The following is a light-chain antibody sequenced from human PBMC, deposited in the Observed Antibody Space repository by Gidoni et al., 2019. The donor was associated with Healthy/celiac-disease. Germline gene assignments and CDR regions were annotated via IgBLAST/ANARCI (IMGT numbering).Light chain of an antibody. J-gene: IGKJ2*01. CDR3: QQYYSTPQDT. Sequence: DIVMTQSPDSLAVSLGERATINCKSSQSVLYSSNNKNYLAWYQQKPGQPPKLLIYWGSTRESGVPDRFSGSGSGTDFTLTISSLQAEDVAVYYCQQYYSTPQDTFGQGTKLEIK. V-gene: IGKV4-1*01. CDR1: QSVLYSSNNKNY. CDR2: WGS.